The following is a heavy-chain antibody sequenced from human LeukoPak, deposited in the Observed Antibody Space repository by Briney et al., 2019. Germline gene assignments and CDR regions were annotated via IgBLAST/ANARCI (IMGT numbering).Heavy chain of an antibody. CDR3: AGGKRVLVVVAAAPSYYFHN. J-gene: IGHJ4*02. D-gene: IGHD2-15*01. CDR2: FSHSGTT. V-gene: IGHV4-59*01. CDR1: GGSISSYS. Sequence: SETLSLTCIVSGGSISSYSWHRIRESPGKGLEWVGYFSHSGTTSYNSPLKSRVTQSVDTSKNQLFLKLTSVTAGGTAVLFCAGGKRVLVVVAAAPSYYFHNWGQGTLVTVSS.